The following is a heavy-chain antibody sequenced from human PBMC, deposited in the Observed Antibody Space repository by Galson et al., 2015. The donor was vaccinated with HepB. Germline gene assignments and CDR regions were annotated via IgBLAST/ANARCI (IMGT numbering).Heavy chain of an antibody. CDR3: ARDPSGSYWGRWFDL. V-gene: IGHV6-1*01. CDR2: TCYRSKWSN. D-gene: IGHD1-26*01. Sequence: CAISGDSVSSNSAAWNWIRQSPSRGLEWLGRTCYRSKWSNDYAESVKSRMTIKPDTSKNEFSLQLNSVTPEDTAVYHCARDPSGSYWGRWFDLWGQGIPVTVSS. J-gene: IGHJ5*02. CDR1: GDSVSSNSAA.